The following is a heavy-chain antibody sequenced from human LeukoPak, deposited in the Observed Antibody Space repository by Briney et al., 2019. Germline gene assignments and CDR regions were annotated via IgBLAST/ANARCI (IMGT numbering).Heavy chain of an antibody. D-gene: IGHD4-23*01. CDR2: INHSGGT. CDR3: ARGKSTVVTIYYYYGMDV. J-gene: IGHJ6*02. V-gene: IGHV4-34*01. CDR1: GGSFSGYY. Sequence: SETLSLTCAVYGGSFSGYYWSWIRQPPGKGLEWIGEINHSGGTNYNPSLKSRVTISVDTSKNQFSLKLSSVTAADTAVYYCARGKSTVVTIYYYYGMDVWGQGTTVTVSS.